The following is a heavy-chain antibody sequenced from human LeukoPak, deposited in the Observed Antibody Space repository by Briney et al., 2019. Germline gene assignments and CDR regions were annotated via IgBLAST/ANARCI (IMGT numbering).Heavy chain of an antibody. J-gene: IGHJ4*02. CDR3: AKDPPDYDFWSGYPDELDY. CDR2: ISGSGGST. Sequence: GGSLRLSCAASGFTFSSYAMSWVRQAPGKGLEWVSAISGSGGSTYYADSVKGRFTIPRDNSKNTLYLQMNSLRAEDTAVYYCAKDPPDYDFWSGYPDELDYWGQGTLVTVSS. D-gene: IGHD3-3*01. V-gene: IGHV3-23*01. CDR1: GFTFSSYA.